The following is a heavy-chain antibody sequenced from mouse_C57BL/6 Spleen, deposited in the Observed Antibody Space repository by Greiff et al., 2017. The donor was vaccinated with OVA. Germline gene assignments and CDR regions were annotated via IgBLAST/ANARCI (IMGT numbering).Heavy chain of an antibody. D-gene: IGHD4-1*01. J-gene: IGHJ1*03. CDR3: AREGVGTGRYFDV. Sequence: QQSCKASGYTFTSYWMDWVKQRPGQGLEWIGNIYPSDSETHYNQKFKDKATLTVDKSSSTAYMQLSSLTSEDSAVYYCAREGVGTGRYFDVWGTGTTVTVSS. V-gene: IGHV1-61*01. CDR1: GYTFTSYW. CDR2: IYPSDSET.